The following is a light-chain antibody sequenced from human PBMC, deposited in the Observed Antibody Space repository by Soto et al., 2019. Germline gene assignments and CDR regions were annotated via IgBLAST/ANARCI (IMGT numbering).Light chain of an antibody. V-gene: IGLV2-14*01. CDR2: EVS. CDR1: SSDVGGYNY. Sequence: QSVLTQPASVSGSPGQSITISCTGTSSDVGGYNYVSWYQQHPGKAPKLMIYEVSNRPSGVSNRFSGSKSGNTASLTISGLPAEDEADYYCSSYTSSSTLVVFGGGTKLIVL. CDR3: SSYTSSSTLVV. J-gene: IGLJ2*01.